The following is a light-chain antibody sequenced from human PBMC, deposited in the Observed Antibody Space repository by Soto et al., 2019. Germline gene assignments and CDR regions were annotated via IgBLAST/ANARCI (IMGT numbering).Light chain of an antibody. J-gene: IGKJ4*01. CDR3: QQYESYSLT. CDR2: DVS. Sequence: DIQMTQPPSTLSASVGDSLTITCRASHSIRDCLAWYQQKPGKAPRLLIYDVSNLESGVPSRFSGSGSGTEFTLTISSLRPDDFATYYCQQYESYSLTFGGGTRVDIK. V-gene: IGKV1-5*01. CDR1: HSIRDC.